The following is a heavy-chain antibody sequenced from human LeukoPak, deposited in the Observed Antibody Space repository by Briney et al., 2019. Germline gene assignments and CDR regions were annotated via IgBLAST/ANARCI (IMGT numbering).Heavy chain of an antibody. D-gene: IGHD6-19*01. CDR1: GASIRTYY. Sequence: SETLSLTCNVSGASIRTYYWCWIRQPPGKGLEWVGHIYYSGGTRYNPSLKSRVTISVDTSKNQFSLKLNSVTAADTALYYCAREQAVAGSGFDYWGQGTLVTVSS. J-gene: IGHJ4*02. CDR2: IYYSGGT. CDR3: AREQAVAGSGFDY. V-gene: IGHV4-59*01.